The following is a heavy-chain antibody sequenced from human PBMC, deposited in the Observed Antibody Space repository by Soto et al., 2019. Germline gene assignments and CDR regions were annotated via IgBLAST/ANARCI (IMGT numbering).Heavy chain of an antibody. J-gene: IGHJ4*02. CDR1: GASVNSGSSY. CDR3: ATGGDSHKAGY. V-gene: IGHV4-61*01. CDR2: IHYSGSL. D-gene: IGHD2-21*01. Sequence: QVQLQESGPGLLKPSETLSLTCSVSGASVNSGSSYWNWIRQPPGKRPEWIGCIHYSGSLHYNPSLASRVTISVDTSKNQFSLHLTFVSAADTAIYYCATGGDSHKAGYWGQGALVTVSS.